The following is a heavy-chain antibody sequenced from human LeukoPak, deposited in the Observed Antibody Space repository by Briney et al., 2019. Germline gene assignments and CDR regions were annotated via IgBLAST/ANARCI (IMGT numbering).Heavy chain of an antibody. D-gene: IGHD3-10*01. CDR3: ARDSWYYYGSGSYDY. J-gene: IGHJ4*02. CDR1: GFTFSSYW. CDR2: IKQDGSEK. V-gene: IGHV3-7*01. Sequence: PGGSLRLSCAASGFTFSSYWMSWVRQAPGKGLEWVANIKQDGSEKYYVDSVKGRFTISRDNAKNSLYLQMNSLRAEDTAVYYCARDSWYYYGSGSYDYWGQGTLVTVSS.